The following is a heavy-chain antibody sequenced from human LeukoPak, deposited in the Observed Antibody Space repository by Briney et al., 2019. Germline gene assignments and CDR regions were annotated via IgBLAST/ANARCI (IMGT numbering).Heavy chain of an antibody. CDR2: ISSSGSTI. V-gene: IGHV3-48*03. CDR1: GFTFSNYA. Sequence: GGSLRLSCAASGFTFSNYAMHWVRQAPGKGLEWVSYISSSGSTIYYADSVKGRLTISRDNAKNSLYLQMNSLRAEDTAVYYCARSGLRYCSGGSCYVWGQGTLVTVSS. CDR3: ARSGLRYCSGGSCYV. J-gene: IGHJ4*02. D-gene: IGHD2-15*01.